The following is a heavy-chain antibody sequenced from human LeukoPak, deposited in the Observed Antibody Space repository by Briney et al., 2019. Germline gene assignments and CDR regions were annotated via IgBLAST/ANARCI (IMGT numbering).Heavy chain of an antibody. D-gene: IGHD5-24*01. J-gene: IGHJ6*02. Sequence: QPGESLRLSCAASGFTVSSNYMSWVRQAPGKGLEWVSLIYSGGSRYYADSVKGRFTISRDNSKNTLYLQMNSLRAEDTAVYYCASRDKGYYYGMDVWGQGTTVTVSS. CDR1: GFTVSSNY. CDR2: IYSGGSR. V-gene: IGHV3-66*01. CDR3: ASRDKGYYYGMDV.